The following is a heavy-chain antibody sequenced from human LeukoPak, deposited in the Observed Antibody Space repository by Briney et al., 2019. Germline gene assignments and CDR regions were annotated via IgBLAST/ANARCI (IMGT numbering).Heavy chain of an antibody. D-gene: IGHD3-22*01. CDR3: ARHYDGGAKLRLDY. Sequence: SETLSLTCAVSGGSISSSNWWSWVRQPPGKGLEWIGEIYHSGSTNYNPSLKSRVTISVDKSKNQFSLKLSSVTAADTAVYYCARHYDGGAKLRLDYWGRGTLVTVSS. J-gene: IGHJ4*02. CDR2: IYHSGST. CDR1: GGSISSSNW. V-gene: IGHV4-4*02.